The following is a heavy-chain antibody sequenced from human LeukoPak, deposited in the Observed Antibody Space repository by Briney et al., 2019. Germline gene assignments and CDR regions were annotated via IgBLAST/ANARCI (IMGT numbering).Heavy chain of an antibody. CDR3: ARDGSRGATGTNADY. D-gene: IGHD1-1*01. CDR2: INSDGSRT. Sequence: QTGGSLRLSCAASGFTFSSYWMHWVRQAPGKGLVWVSRINSDGSRTSYADSVKGRFTISRDNAKNTLYLQMNSLRAEDTAVYYCARDGSRGATGTNADYWGQGTLVTVSS. J-gene: IGHJ4*02. CDR1: GFTFSSYW. V-gene: IGHV3-74*01.